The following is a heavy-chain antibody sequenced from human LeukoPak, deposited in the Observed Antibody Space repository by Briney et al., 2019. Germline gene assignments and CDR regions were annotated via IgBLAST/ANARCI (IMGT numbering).Heavy chain of an antibody. Sequence: SQTLSLTCTVSGGSISSGGYYWSWIRQHPGKGLEWIGYIYYSGSTYYNPSLKSRVTISVDTSKNQFSLKLSSVTAADTAVYYCARDRRWYEGASFDPWGQGTLVTVSS. J-gene: IGHJ5*02. CDR1: GGSISSGGYY. D-gene: IGHD2-15*01. V-gene: IGHV4-31*03. CDR3: ARDRRWYEGASFDP. CDR2: IYYSGST.